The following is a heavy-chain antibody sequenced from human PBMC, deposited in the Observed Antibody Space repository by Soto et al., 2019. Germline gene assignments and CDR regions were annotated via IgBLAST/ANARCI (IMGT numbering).Heavy chain of an antibody. D-gene: IGHD6-6*01. CDR3: ARNVQKAPTH. CDR2: MDPHSGDA. J-gene: IGHJ1*01. CDR1: GYTFTSYD. V-gene: IGHV1-8*01. Sequence: GASVKVSCKASGYTFTSYDINWVRQATGQGLEWMGWMDPHSGDAANAQKFQGRVTMTRSTSTNTAYMELSSLRSDDTAIYYCARNVQKAPTHWGQGTLRSVSS.